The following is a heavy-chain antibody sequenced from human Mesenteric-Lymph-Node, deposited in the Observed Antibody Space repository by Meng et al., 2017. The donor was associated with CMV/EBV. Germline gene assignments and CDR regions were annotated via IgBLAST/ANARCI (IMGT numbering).Heavy chain of an antibody. Sequence: GGSLRLSCAASGFTFSSYAMSWVRQAPGKGLEWVSAISGSGGSTYYADSVKGRFTISRDNSKNTLYLQMNSLRDEDTAVYYCAKPQAQYYDFWSGYYYDYWGQGTLVTVSS. D-gene: IGHD3-3*01. J-gene: IGHJ4*02. CDR3: AKPQAQYYDFWSGYYYDY. CDR2: ISGSGGST. V-gene: IGHV3-23*01. CDR1: GFTFSSYA.